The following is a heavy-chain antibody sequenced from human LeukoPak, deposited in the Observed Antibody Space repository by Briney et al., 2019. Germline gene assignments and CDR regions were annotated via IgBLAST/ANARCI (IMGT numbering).Heavy chain of an antibody. J-gene: IGHJ4*02. CDR2: MTPMSDYV. CDR1: GFTFSNHN. D-gene: IGHD3-9*01. Sequence: GGSLRLSFAASGFTFSNHNMNWVRQAPGKGLELVSSMTPMSDYVYYAAPVKGRFTISRDNAKNSLYLQMNSLRAEDTAVYYCARVDILTGYQTPFDYWGRGTLVTVSA. CDR3: ARVDILTGYQTPFDY. V-gene: IGHV3-21*01.